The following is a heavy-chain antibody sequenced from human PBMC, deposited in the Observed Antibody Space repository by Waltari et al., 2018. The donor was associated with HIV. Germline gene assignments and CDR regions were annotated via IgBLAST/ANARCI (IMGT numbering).Heavy chain of an antibody. Sequence: DVHLEEFGGGLVQPGGSLRVSCAASGFAFINIDLYWVRQAPGKGVEWVSYISTSSRPIYYADSVKGRFTISRDDAKNSLYLEMNSLRADDTAVYYCARESYYYDSSGYPLAYWGQGILVTVSS. J-gene: IGHJ4*02. CDR3: ARESYYYDSSGYPLAY. CDR1: GFAFINID. CDR2: ISTSSRPI. D-gene: IGHD3-22*01. V-gene: IGHV3-48*04.